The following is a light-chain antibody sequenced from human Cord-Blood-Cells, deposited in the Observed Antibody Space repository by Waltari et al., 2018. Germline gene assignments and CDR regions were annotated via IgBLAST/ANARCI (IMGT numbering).Light chain of an antibody. CDR1: QSVSSN. J-gene: IGKJ5*01. CDR2: GAS. CDR3: QQYNNWPPIT. V-gene: IGKV3-15*01. Sequence: EIVMPQSPATLPVSPGERATLSCRASQSVSSNLAWYQQKPGRAPRLLIYGASTRATGIPARFSGSGSGTEFTLTISSLQSEDFAVYYCQQYNNWPPITFGQGTRLEIK.